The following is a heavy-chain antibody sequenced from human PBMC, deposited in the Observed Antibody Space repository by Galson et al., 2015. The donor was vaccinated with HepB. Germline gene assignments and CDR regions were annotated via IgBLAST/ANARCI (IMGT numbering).Heavy chain of an antibody. CDR2: ISSSSSTI. V-gene: IGHV3-48*01. Sequence: SLRLSCAASGFTFSSYSMNWVRQAPGKGLEWVSYISSSSSTIYYADSVKGRFTISRDNAKNSLYLQMNSLRAEDTAVYYCARVTYCSSTSCDYFDYWGQGTLVTVSS. CDR3: ARVTYCSSTSCDYFDY. J-gene: IGHJ4*02. D-gene: IGHD2-2*01. CDR1: GFTFSSYS.